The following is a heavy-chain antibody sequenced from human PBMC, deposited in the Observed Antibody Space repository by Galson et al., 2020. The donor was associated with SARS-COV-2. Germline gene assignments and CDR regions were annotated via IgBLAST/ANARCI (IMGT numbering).Heavy chain of an antibody. CDR1: GGFISSYY. Sequence: ASETLSLTCTVSGGFISSYYWSWIRQPAGKGPEWIGRVFTSGSTSYNPSLKSRVTMSVDMSKNQFSLKLSSVTAADPAIYYCATAGAGPFWFFDVWGRGTLVTVSS. J-gene: IGHJ2*01. V-gene: IGHV4-4*07. D-gene: IGHD2-8*02. CDR2: VFTSGST. CDR3: ATAGAGPFWFFDV.